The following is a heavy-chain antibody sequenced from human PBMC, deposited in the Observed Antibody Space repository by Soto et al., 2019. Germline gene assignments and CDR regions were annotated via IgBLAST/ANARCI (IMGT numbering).Heavy chain of an antibody. Sequence: EPLSLTCAVYGGSLSGYYWSWIRQPPGKGLEWIGEINHSGSTNYNPSLKSRVTISVDTSKNQFSLKLSSVTAAETAVYYCARLIFGVGTPRFYYYYYGMGVWGQGTTVTVSS. J-gene: IGHJ6*02. CDR3: ARLIFGVGTPRFYYYYYGMGV. V-gene: IGHV4-34*01. D-gene: IGHD3-3*01. CDR1: GGSLSGYY. CDR2: INHSGST.